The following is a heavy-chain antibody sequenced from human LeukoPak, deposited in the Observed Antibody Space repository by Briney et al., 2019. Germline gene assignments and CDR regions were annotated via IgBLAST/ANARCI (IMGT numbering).Heavy chain of an antibody. Sequence: PGGSLRLSCAASGFTVSHNYMSWVRQAPGKGLEWVSVIYSGGSTNYADSVKGRFTIAKDNSKNTLYLKMNSLRVEDTALYYCASFSLEWFTFDYWGQGTLVTVSS. V-gene: IGHV3-53*01. CDR2: IYSGGST. J-gene: IGHJ4*02. D-gene: IGHD3-3*01. CDR1: GFTVSHNY. CDR3: ASFSLEWFTFDY.